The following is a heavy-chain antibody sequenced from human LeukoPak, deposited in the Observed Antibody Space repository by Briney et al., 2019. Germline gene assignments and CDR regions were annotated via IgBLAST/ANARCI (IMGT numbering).Heavy chain of an antibody. CDR1: GFTFGSYS. CDR2: ISSSSSAM. J-gene: IGHJ4*02. Sequence: PGGSLRLSCAASGFTFGSYSMSWVRQAPGKGLEWVSYISSSSSAMYYADSMRGRFTISRDNAKNSLYLQMNNLRDEDTAVYYCARGSGNSFDYWGQGALVTVSS. CDR3: ARGSGNSFDY. D-gene: IGHD3-10*01. V-gene: IGHV3-48*02.